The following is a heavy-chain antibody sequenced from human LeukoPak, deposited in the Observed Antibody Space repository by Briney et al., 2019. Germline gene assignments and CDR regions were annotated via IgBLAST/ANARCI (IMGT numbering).Heavy chain of an antibody. D-gene: IGHD6-19*01. CDR2: ISSSGGIR. J-gene: IGHJ3*02. CDR1: GFIFSSYE. V-gene: IGHV3-48*03. CDR3: AKRYSNGHDAFDI. Sequence: GGSLRLSCGASGFIFSSYEMNWVRQAPGKGLEWVSYISSSGGIRYYADSVKGRFTISRDNAKNSLYLQMSSLRAEDTAVYYCAKRYSNGHDAFDIWGQGTMVTVSS.